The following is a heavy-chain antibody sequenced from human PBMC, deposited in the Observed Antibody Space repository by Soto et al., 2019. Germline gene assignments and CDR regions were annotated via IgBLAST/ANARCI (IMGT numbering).Heavy chain of an antibody. CDR1: GFTFSSYA. D-gene: IGHD2-8*01. V-gene: IGHV3-23*01. CDR2: ISGCGGST. Sequence: EVQLLESGGGLVQPGGSLRLSCAASGFTFSSYAMSWVRQASGKGLEWVSAISGCGGSTYYADAVKGRFTISRDNSKNMLYLQMNSLRAEDTAVYYCANIMGKPEEDFDYWGQGTLVTVSS. CDR3: ANIMGKPEEDFDY. J-gene: IGHJ4*02.